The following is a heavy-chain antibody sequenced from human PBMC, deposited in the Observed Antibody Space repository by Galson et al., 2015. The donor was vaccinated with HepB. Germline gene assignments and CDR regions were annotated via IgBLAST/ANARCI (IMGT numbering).Heavy chain of an antibody. Sequence: SLRLSCAASEFTFDRYAMHWVRQAPGKGLEWVAVISYDGRKKYYADSVKGRITISRDNSNNTLYLQMNSLRAEDTAVYYCAIDRVVVVVAPKVDYYYGMGVWGQGTTVTVSS. D-gene: IGHD2-15*01. CDR1: EFTFDRYA. CDR2: ISYDGRKK. J-gene: IGHJ6*02. V-gene: IGHV3-30*03. CDR3: AIDRVVVVVAPKVDYYYGMGV.